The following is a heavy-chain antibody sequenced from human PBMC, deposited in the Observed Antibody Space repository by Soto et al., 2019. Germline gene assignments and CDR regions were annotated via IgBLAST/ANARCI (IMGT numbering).Heavy chain of an antibody. D-gene: IGHD2-8*01. CDR3: ATGPQYCTNGVCYTLPGGYFDY. V-gene: IGHV1-24*01. Sequence: ASLKVSCKVSGYTLTELSMHWVRQAPGKGLEWMGGFDPEDGETIYAQKFQGRVTMTEDTSTDTAYMELSSLRSEDTAVYYCATGPQYCTNGVCYTLPGGYFDYWGQGTLVTVSS. CDR1: GYTLTELS. CDR2: FDPEDGET. J-gene: IGHJ4*02.